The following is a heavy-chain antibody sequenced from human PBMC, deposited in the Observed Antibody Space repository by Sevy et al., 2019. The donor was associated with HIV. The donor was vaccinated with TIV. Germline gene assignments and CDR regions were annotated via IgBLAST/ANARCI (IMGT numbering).Heavy chain of an antibody. D-gene: IGHD5-12*01. CDR3: ARERGYSGYYYYYMDV. CDR1: GGTFSSYA. J-gene: IGHJ6*03. Sequence: ASVKVSCKASGGTFSSYAISWVRQAPGQGLEWMGRITPIFGTANYAQKFQGRVTITADESTSTAYMELSSLRSEDTAVYYCARERGYSGYYYYYMDVWGKGTTVTVSS. V-gene: IGHV1-69*13. CDR2: ITPIFGTA.